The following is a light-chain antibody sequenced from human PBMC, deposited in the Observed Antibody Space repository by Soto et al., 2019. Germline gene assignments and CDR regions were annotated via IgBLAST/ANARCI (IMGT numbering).Light chain of an antibody. Sequence: QSVLTQPPSVSGAPGQRVTISCTGSSSNIGAGYDVHWYQQLPGTAPKLLIYGNTNRPSGVPDRFSGSKSGTSASLAITGLLPEYEADSYCQSFDTRLRGYVFATGTKVTVL. CDR3: QSFDTRLRGYV. V-gene: IGLV1-40*01. J-gene: IGLJ1*01. CDR2: GNT. CDR1: SSNIGAGYD.